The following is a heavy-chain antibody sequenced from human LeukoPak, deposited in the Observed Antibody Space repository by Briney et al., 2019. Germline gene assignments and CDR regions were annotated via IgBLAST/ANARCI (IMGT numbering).Heavy chain of an antibody. CDR3: AKRPSDYGDYVSYFDH. D-gene: IGHD4-17*01. CDR2: ISDDGRSK. Sequence: GGSLRLSCGASGFSFISYGMHWVRQAPGKGLEWVGVISDDGRSKDYADSVKGRFTVSRDNSKDTLYLQMNSLRAEDTAVYYCAKRPSDYGDYVSYFDHWGQGTLVTVSS. CDR1: GFSFISYG. V-gene: IGHV3-30*18. J-gene: IGHJ4*02.